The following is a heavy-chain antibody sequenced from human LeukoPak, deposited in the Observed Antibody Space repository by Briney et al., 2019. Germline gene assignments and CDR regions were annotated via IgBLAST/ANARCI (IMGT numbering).Heavy chain of an antibody. CDR1: GYTFTNYG. Sequence: ASVKVSCKASGYTFTNYGITWVRQAPGQGLEWMGWISANNGNTNYAQKLQGRVTMTTDTSTSTVYMELRSLTSDDPAVYYCARVVVEAGTNWFDPWGQGTLVTVSS. V-gene: IGHV1-18*01. J-gene: IGHJ5*02. CDR3: ARVVVEAGTNWFDP. D-gene: IGHD2-15*01. CDR2: ISANNGNT.